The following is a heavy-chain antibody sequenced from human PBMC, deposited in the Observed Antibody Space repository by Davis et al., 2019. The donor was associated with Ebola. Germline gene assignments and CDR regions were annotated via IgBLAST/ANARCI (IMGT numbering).Heavy chain of an antibody. J-gene: IGHJ4*02. CDR3: ARTTTYYYDSSGYYYSKYYFDY. CDR2: IYYSGST. CDR1: GGSISSGDYY. Sequence: SETLSLTCTVSGGSISSGDYYWSWIRQPPGKGLEWIGYIYYSGSTYYNPSLKSRVTISVDTSKNQFSLKLSSVTAADTAVYYCARTTTYYYDSSGYYYSKYYFDYWGQGTLVTVSS. D-gene: IGHD3-22*01. V-gene: IGHV4-30-4*01.